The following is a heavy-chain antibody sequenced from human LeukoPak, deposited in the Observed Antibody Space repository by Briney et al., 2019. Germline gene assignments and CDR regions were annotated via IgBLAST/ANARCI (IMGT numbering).Heavy chain of an antibody. V-gene: IGHV3-23*01. CDR2: ISGSGGST. CDR3: AKDGRYSGSYLDY. D-gene: IGHD1-26*01. CDR1: GFTFSSYA. Sequence: GGSLRLSCAASGFTFSSYAMSWVRQAPGKGLEWVSAISGSGGSTYYADSVKGRFTISRDNSKNTLYLQMNSRRAEDTAVYYCAKDGRYSGSYLDYWGQGTLVTVSS. J-gene: IGHJ4*02.